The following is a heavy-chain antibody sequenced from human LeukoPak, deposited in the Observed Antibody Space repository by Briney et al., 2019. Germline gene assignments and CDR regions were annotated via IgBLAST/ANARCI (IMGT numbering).Heavy chain of an antibody. CDR3: ARDRVSDYYDSSGYSFQH. D-gene: IGHD3-22*01. CDR1: GFTFSSYS. Sequence: GGSLRLSCAASGFTFSSYSMNWVRQAPGKGLEWVSSISSSSSYIYYADSVKGRFTISRDNAKNSLYLQMNSLRAEDTAVYCCARDRVSDYYDSSGYSFQHWGQGTLVTVSS. J-gene: IGHJ1*01. V-gene: IGHV3-21*01. CDR2: ISSSSSYI.